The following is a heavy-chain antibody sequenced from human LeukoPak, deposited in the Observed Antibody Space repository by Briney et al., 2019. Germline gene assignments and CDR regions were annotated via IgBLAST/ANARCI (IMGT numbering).Heavy chain of an antibody. D-gene: IGHD3-10*01. CDR3: AKDKEAGGFDP. CDR2: ISGSGGST. Sequence: PGRSLRLSCAASGFTFSRYAMSWVPRAPAKALEWVSAISGSGGSTYYADSVKGRYNLSRHNSKHTLYLQRNSLRAEDTAVYYGAKDKEAGGFDPWGQGTLVTV. CDR1: GFTFSRYA. J-gene: IGHJ5*02. V-gene: IGHV3-23*01.